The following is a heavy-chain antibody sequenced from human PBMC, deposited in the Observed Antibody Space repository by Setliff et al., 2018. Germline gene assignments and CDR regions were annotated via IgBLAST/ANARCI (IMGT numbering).Heavy chain of an antibody. Sequence: ASVKVSCKTSGYTFTNFGINWVRQAPGQGLEWMGWNSAYAQKFQGRVTMTTDTPTSTAYMELRSLRTDDTAVYYCARAGYYDSSGYFYLNDAFDIWGQGTMVTVSS. D-gene: IGHD3-22*01. J-gene: IGHJ3*02. CDR2: NSA. CDR1: GYTFTNFG. CDR3: ARAGYYDSSGYFYLNDAFDI. V-gene: IGHV1-18*01.